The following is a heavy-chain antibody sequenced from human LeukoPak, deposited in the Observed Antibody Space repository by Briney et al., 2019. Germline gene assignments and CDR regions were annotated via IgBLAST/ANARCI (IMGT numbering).Heavy chain of an antibody. CDR1: GYTFTSYA. CDR2: INAGNGNT. Sequence: ASVKVSCKASGYTFTSYAMHWVRQAPGQRLEWMGWINAGNGNTKFSQKVQGRVTITRDTSASTAYMELSSLKASDTAMYYCARRIADPLNWFDPWGQGTLVTVSS. V-gene: IGHV1-3*01. D-gene: IGHD6-13*01. CDR3: ARRIADPLNWFDP. J-gene: IGHJ5*02.